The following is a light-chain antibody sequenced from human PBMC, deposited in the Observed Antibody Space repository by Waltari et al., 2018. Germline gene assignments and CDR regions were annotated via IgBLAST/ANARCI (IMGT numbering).Light chain of an antibody. CDR1: RSHRGNNY. Sequence: QSVLTPPPSVSAAPGTRVTIPCSGGRSHRGNNYVSWYRQFPGTAPKLLIYENTERPSGIPGRFSGSKSGTSATLDITGLQAGDEADYYCGTWDSSLSGAVFGGGTHLTVL. CDR3: GTWDSSLSGAV. CDR2: ENT. V-gene: IGLV1-51*02. J-gene: IGLJ7*01.